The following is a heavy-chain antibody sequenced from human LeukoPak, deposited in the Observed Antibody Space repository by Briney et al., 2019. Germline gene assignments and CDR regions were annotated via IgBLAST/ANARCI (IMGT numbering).Heavy chain of an antibody. CDR3: AKGLRRDGYNRFGWFDR. J-gene: IGHJ5*02. V-gene: IGHV3-43*02. D-gene: IGHD5-24*01. Sequence: GGSLRLSCAASGFTFDDYAMHWVGQAPGKGLEWVSLISENGGIIHYADSLKGRFTISRDNSKNSLYLQMNSLRAEDTALYYCAKGLRRDGYNRFGWFDRWGQGTLVTVSS. CDR2: ISENGGII. CDR1: GFTFDDYA.